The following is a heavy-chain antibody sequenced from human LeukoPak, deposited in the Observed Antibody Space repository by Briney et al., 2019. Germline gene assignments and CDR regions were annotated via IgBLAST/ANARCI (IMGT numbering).Heavy chain of an antibody. V-gene: IGHV3-74*01. CDR2: ISSDGSRV. CDR3: AKFSGVLLWFGELDASGY. Sequence: GGSLRLSCAASGFTFSDYWMHWVRQAPGKGLVWVSRISSDGSRVTYADSVKGRFTISRDNSKNTLYLQMNSLRAEDTAVYYCAKFSGVLLWFGELDASGYWGQGTLVTVSS. CDR1: GFTFSDYW. D-gene: IGHD3-10*01. J-gene: IGHJ4*02.